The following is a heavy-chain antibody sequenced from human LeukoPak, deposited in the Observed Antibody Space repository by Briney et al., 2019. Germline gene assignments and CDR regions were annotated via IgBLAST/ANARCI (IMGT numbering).Heavy chain of an antibody. V-gene: IGHV3-49*03. CDR3: ARAPYYDFILDY. CDR1: GFTFGDHG. J-gene: IGHJ4*02. D-gene: IGHD3-3*01. Sequence: GGSLRLSCTPSGFTFGDHGLSWFRQGPGKGLEWVGFIRSKTYGGGIEYAASVKGRFTISRDDSKSIAYLQMNSLKTEDTAVHYCARAPYYDFILDYWGQGTLVTVSS. CDR2: IRSKTYGGGI.